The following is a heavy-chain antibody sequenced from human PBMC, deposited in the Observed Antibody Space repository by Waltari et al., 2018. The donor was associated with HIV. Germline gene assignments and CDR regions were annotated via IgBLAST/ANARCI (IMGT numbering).Heavy chain of an antibody. V-gene: IGHV3-15*01. D-gene: IGHD3-10*01. CDR2: IRSKAEGGAT. CDR1: GFTFSDAW. Sequence: EEQLVESGGDLVKPGGCLRLSCLASGFTFSDAWMNWVRQTPGEGLEWVGRIRSKAEGGATDYAAVVKGRFTISRDDSNTTLFLQMNSLKVEDTAVYYCTTEEVYGSGTYLDYWGQGTRVTVS. J-gene: IGHJ4*02. CDR3: TTEEVYGSGTYLDY.